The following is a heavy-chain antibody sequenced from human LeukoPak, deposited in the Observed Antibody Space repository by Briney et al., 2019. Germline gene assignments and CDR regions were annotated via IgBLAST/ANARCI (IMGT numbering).Heavy chain of an antibody. J-gene: IGHJ6*02. CDR1: GFTFSSYG. Sequence: GGSLRLSCAASGFTFSSYGMHWVRQAPGKGLEWVAVIWYDGSNKYYADSVKGRFTISRDNSKNTLYLQMNSLRAEDTAMYYCARSPPAVVYASPDYYYGMDVWGQGTTVTVSS. D-gene: IGHD2-8*02. CDR3: ARSPPAVVYASPDYYYGMDV. CDR2: IWYDGSNK. V-gene: IGHV3-33*01.